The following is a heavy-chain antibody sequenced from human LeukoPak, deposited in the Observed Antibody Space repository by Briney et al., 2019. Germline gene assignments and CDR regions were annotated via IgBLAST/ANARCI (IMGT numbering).Heavy chain of an antibody. V-gene: IGHV1-69*13. J-gene: IGHJ5*02. CDR2: IIPIFGTA. CDR1: GGTFSSYA. D-gene: IGHD3-10*01. CDR3: ARDKAYYGSGSYRDWFDP. Sequence: SVKVSCKASGGTFSSYAISWVRQAPGQGLEWMGGIIPIFGTANYAQKFQGRVTITADESTSTAYMELSSLRSEDTAVYYCARDKAYYGSGSYRDWFDPWGQGTLVTVSS.